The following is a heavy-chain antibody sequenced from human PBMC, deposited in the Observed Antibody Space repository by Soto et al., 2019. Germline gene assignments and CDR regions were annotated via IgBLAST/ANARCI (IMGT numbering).Heavy chain of an antibody. CDR1: GGSISSSSYY. CDR2: IYYSGST. CDR3: ARQDYYGSGSYYFDY. J-gene: IGHJ4*02. D-gene: IGHD3-10*01. Sequence: QLQLQESGPGLVKPSETLSLTCTVSGGSISSSSYYWGWIRQPPGKGLEWIGSIYYSGSTYYNPSLKSRVTTSVDTSKNQFALKLSSVTAADTAVYYCARQDYYGSGSYYFDYWGQGTLVTVSS. V-gene: IGHV4-39*01.